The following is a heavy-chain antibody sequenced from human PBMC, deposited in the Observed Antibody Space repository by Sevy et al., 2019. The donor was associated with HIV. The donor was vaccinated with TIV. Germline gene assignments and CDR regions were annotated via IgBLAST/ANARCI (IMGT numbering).Heavy chain of an antibody. CDR3: ARDSDFWSSSSTFTY. CDR2: INPNSGGT. CDR1: GYTFTVYY. V-gene: IGHV1-2*02. J-gene: IGHJ4*02. D-gene: IGHD3-3*01. Sequence: ASVKVSCKASGYTFTVYYLNWVRQAPGQGLEWMGWINPNSGGTKYEQKFEGRVTMTTDTSISTAYMELSSLGSDDTAVYYCARDSDFWSSSSTFTYRGQGTLVTVSS.